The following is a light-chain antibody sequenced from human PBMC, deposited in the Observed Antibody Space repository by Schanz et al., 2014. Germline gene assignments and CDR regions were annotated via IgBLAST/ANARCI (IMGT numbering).Light chain of an antibody. V-gene: IGKV1-5*01. J-gene: IGKJ4*01. Sequence: DIQMTQSPSTLSASVGDRVTITCRASQSIGTWLAWYQQKPGKAPKVLIYDASSLESGVPSRFSGSGSGTEFTLTISSLQPDDFATYYCQQYHSYPLTFGGGTMVGIK. CDR1: QSIGTW. CDR3: QQYHSYPLT. CDR2: DAS.